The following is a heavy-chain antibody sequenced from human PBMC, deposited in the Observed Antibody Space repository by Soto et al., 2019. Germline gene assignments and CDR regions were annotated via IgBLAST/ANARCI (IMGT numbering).Heavy chain of an antibody. CDR3: ANVRIAAAGTSDY. CDR1: PVTFSSYG. J-gene: IGHJ4*02. Sequence: PGGSRRLPCSASPVTFSSYGMHWVRQAPGKRLEWVAVISYDGSNKYYAASVQIRFTISRDNSKNTLYLYMNNRRAKDSPVYYCANVRIAAAGTSDYWRQGTL. CDR2: ISYDGSNK. V-gene: IGHV3-30*18. D-gene: IGHD6-13*01.